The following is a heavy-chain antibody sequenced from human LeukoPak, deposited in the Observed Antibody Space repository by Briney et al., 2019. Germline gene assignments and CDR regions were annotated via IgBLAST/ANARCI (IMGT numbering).Heavy chain of an antibody. D-gene: IGHD3-22*01. CDR3: ARRGLGYYYDSSGYPEYWFDP. Sequence: ASVKVSCKASGYTSTSYYMHWVRQAPGQGLEWMGIINPSGGSTNYAQRFQGRVTMTRDTSTSTVYMELSSLRSEDTAVYYCARRGLGYYYDSSGYPEYWFDPWGQGTLVTVSS. V-gene: IGHV1-46*01. J-gene: IGHJ5*02. CDR1: GYTSTSYY. CDR2: INPSGGST.